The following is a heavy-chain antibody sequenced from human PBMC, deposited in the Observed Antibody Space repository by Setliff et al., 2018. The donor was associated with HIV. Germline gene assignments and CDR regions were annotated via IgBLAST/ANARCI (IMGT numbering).Heavy chain of an antibody. Sequence: SETLSLTCTVSGGSISISSYYWGWIRQPPGKGLGWIGSIYHSGSTYYNPSLKSRVTISVDTSKNQFSLKLSSVTAADTAVYYCARAMRGVVVTNMYYYYGMDVWGQGTTVTVSS. CDR3: ARAMRGVVVTNMYYYYGMDV. CDR1: GGSISISSYY. D-gene: IGHD2-21*02. J-gene: IGHJ6*02. V-gene: IGHV4-39*07. CDR2: IYHSGST.